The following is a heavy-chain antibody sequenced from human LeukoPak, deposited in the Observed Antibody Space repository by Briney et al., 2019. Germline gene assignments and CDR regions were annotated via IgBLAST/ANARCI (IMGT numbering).Heavy chain of an antibody. CDR1: GGSISRCRDY. CDR2: INHSGST. J-gene: IGHJ5*02. Sequence: SETLSLTCTVSGGSISRCRDYWGWIRQPPGKGLEWIVEINHSGSTNCNPFLKSRVTISVDTSKNQFSLKLRPVTAADTAVYCXXXXXXXSGSGWSNWFDPWGHGTLVTVSS. D-gene: IGHD6-19*01. V-gene: IGHV4-39*07. CDR3: XXXXXXSGSGWSNWFDP.